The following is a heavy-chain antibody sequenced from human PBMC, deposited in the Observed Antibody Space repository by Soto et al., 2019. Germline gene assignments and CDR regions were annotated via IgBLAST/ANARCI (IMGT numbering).Heavy chain of an antibody. Sequence: QVQLVESGGGVVQPGRSLRLSCAAPGFTFSSYGMHWVRQAPGKGLEWVAVIWYDGSNKYYADSVKGRFTISRDNSKNTLDLQMNSLRAEDTAVYYCAIGVAAAGNYDYWGQGTLVTVSS. V-gene: IGHV3-33*01. CDR3: AIGVAAAGNYDY. CDR2: IWYDGSNK. J-gene: IGHJ4*02. D-gene: IGHD6-13*01. CDR1: GFTFSSYG.